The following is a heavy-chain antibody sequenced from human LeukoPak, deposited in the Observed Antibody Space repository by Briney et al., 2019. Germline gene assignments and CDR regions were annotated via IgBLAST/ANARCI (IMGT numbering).Heavy chain of an antibody. CDR3: ARPGVGSGRYGAFDI. V-gene: IGHV4-38-2*02. CDR2: IYHSGIT. Sequence: SETLSLTCTVSRYSISSGYYWAWIRQPPGKGLEWIGSIYHSGITYYNPSLKSRVAISVDTSKNQFSLKLTSVTATDTAVYYCARPGVGSGRYGAFDIWGQGTMVIVPS. J-gene: IGHJ3*02. CDR1: RYSISSGYY. D-gene: IGHD5-18*01.